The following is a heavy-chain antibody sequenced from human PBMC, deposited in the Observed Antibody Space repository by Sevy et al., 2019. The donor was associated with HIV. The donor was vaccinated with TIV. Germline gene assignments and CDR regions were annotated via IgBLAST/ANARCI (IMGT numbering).Heavy chain of an antibody. CDR1: GDSVSGGNYY. V-gene: IGHV4-61*01. J-gene: IGHJ4*02. CDR3: AQGLFDY. Sequence: SETRSLTCTVSGDSVSGGNYYWSWIRQPPGKGLEWIGYIYYSGSTNYNPSLKSRVTISIDTSKNQFSLRLTSVTAADTAVYYCAQGLFDYWGQGTLVTVSS. CDR2: IYYSGST.